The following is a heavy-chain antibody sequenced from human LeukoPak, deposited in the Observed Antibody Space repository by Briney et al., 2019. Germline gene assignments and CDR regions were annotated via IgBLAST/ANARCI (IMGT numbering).Heavy chain of an antibody. CDR2: INHSGST. CDR1: GGSFSCYY. Sequence: SETLSLTCAVYGGSFSCYYWSWIRQPPGKGLEWSGEINHSGSTNYNPSLKSRVTISVDTSKNQFSLKLSSVTAADTAVYYCARRTGYCSSPSCYGGDMGSFDPWGQGTLVTVSS. J-gene: IGHJ5*02. D-gene: IGHD2-2*01. CDR3: ARRTGYCSSPSCYGGDMGSFDP. V-gene: IGHV4-34*01.